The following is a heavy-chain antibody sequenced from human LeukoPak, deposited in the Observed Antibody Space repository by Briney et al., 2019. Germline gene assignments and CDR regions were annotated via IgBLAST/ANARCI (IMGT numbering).Heavy chain of an antibody. CDR1: GFTVSSNY. V-gene: IGHV3-66*01. CDR3: ARDQIPGKGFDY. J-gene: IGHJ4*02. Sequence: GGSLRLSCAASGFTVSSNYMSWVRQAPGKGLEWVSVIYSGGSTYYADSVKGRFTISRDNSKNTLYLQMNSLRAEDTAVYYCARDQIPGKGFDYWGQGTLVTVSS. CDR2: IYSGGST.